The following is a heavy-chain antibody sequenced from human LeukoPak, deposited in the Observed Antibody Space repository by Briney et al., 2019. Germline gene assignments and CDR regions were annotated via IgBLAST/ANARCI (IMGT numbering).Heavy chain of an antibody. V-gene: IGHV1-46*03. D-gene: IGHD2-15*01. CDR2: INHSGGST. Sequence: GASVNVSCKASGYTFTSYYMHWVRQAPGRGLEGMGIINHSGGSTSYAQKFQGGLTINREMYTRTVNVELSSLRAEDTAVYCCAHSSLGGSYDYWGQGTLVTVSS. J-gene: IGHJ4*02. CDR1: GYTFTSYY. CDR3: AHSSLGGSYDY.